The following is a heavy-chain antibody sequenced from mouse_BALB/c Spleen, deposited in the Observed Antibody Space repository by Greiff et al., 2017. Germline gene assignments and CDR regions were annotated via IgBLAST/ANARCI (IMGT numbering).Heavy chain of an antibody. CDR2: IYPGDGDT. J-gene: IGHJ3*01. CDR1: GYAFSSSW. V-gene: IGHV1-82*01. Sequence: QVQLQQSGPELVKPGASVKISCKASGYAFSSSWMNWVKQRPGQGLEWIGRIYPGDGDTNYNGKFKGKATLTADKSSSTAYMQLSSLTSVDSAVYFCAYGNYAWFAYWGQGTLVTVSA. CDR3: AYGNYAWFAY. D-gene: IGHD2-10*02.